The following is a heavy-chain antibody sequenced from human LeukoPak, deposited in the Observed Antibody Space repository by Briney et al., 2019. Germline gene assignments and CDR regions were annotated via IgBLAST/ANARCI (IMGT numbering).Heavy chain of an antibody. D-gene: IGHD2-8*01. V-gene: IGHV1-69*13. CDR3: ARGHRSRYCTNGVCYRWFDP. Sequence: ASAKVSCKASGGTFSSYAISWVRQAPGQGLEWMGGIIPIFGTANYAQKFQGRVTITADESTSTAYMELSSLRSEDTAVYYCARGHRSRYCTNGVCYRWFDPWGQGTLVTVSS. J-gene: IGHJ5*02. CDR2: IIPIFGTA. CDR1: GGTFSSYA.